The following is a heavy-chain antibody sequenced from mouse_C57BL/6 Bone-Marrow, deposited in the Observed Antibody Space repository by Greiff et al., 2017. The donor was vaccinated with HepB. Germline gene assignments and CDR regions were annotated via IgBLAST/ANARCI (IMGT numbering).Heavy chain of an antibody. CDR3: ARERVLYYFDY. CDR1: GYTFTSYW. CDR2: IDPSDSYT. J-gene: IGHJ2*01. Sequence: QVQLQQSGAELVMPGASVKLSCKASGYTFTSYWMHWVKQRPGQGLEWIGEIDPSDSYTNYNQKFKGKSTLTVDKSSSTAYMQLSSLTSEDSAVYYCARERVLYYFDYWGQGTTLTVSS. V-gene: IGHV1-69*01.